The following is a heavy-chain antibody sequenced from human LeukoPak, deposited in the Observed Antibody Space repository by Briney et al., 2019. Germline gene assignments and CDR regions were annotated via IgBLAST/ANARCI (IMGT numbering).Heavy chain of an antibody. CDR2: IYSNGFT. D-gene: IGHD3-22*01. CDR1: GFAVSSNF. CDR3: AKDGGDSSGYYYLFFDY. Sequence: GGPLRLSCVASGFAVSSNFMSWVRQAPGKGLEWVSLIYSNGFTYYADSVQGRFTVSRDNSENTQYLQMNSLRAEDTAVYYCAKDGGDSSGYYYLFFDYWGQGTLVTVSS. J-gene: IGHJ4*02. V-gene: IGHV3-66*01.